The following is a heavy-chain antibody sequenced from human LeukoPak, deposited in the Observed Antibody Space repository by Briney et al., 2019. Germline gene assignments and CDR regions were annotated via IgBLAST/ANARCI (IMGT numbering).Heavy chain of an antibody. J-gene: IGHJ5*02. CDR3: AKSLYGSGSYYNWFDP. D-gene: IGHD3-10*01. CDR1: GGSFTGYY. CDR2: INHSGST. V-gene: IGHV4-34*01. Sequence: SETLSLTCAVSGGSFTGYYWNWIRQPPGKGLEWIGEINHSGSTNYNPSLKRRVTISLDTSKNQFSLKLSSVTAADTAVYYCAKSLYGSGSYYNWFDPWGQGTLVTVSS.